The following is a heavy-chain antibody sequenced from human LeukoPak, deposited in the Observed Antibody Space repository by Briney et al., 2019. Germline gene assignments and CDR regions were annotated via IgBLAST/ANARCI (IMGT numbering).Heavy chain of an antibody. D-gene: IGHD3-10*01. V-gene: IGHV3-30*04. CDR3: AKEDYYGSGSYFNDAFDI. CDR2: ISYDGSNK. Sequence: GRSLRLSCAASGFTFSTYTMHWVRQAPGKGLEWVAVISYDGSNKYYADSVKRRFTISRDNSKNTLYLQMNSLRAEDTAVYYCAKEDYYGSGSYFNDAFDIWGQGTMVTVSS. CDR1: GFTFSTYT. J-gene: IGHJ3*02.